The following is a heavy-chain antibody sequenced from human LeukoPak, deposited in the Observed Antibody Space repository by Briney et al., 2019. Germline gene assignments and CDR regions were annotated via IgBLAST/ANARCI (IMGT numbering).Heavy chain of an antibody. Sequence: GGSLRLSYAASGFTVSSNYMSWVRQAPGKGLEWVSVIYSGGSTYYADSVKGRFTISRDNSKNTLYLQMNSLRAEDTAVYYCAREGRQWLVRGYFDYWGQGTLVTVSS. J-gene: IGHJ4*02. CDR1: GFTVSSNY. D-gene: IGHD6-19*01. V-gene: IGHV3-53*01. CDR3: AREGRQWLVRGYFDY. CDR2: IYSGGST.